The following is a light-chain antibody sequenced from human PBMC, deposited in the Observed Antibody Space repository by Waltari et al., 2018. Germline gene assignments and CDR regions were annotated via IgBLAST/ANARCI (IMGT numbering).Light chain of an antibody. J-gene: IGKJ4*01. Sequence: EIVMTQSPATLSVSPGERATLSCRGSQSISSNLAWYQQKPGQAPRLLIYAASTRATGIPARFSGSGSGTEFTLTISSLQSEDFVLYYCQQYNSWVTFGGGTKVEIK. CDR2: AAS. V-gene: IGKV3-15*01. CDR3: QQYNSWVT. CDR1: QSISSN.